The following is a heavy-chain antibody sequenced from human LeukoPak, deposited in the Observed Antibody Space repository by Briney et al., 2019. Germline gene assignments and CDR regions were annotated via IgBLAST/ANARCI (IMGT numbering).Heavy chain of an antibody. J-gene: IGHJ5*02. CDR2: ISYDGNNE. CDR1: GFIFSTYA. V-gene: IGHV3-30*04. CDR3: AGDSSGYFNWFDP. D-gene: IGHD3-22*01. Sequence: GGSLRLSCAASGFIFSTYALHWVRQAPGKGLEWVAVISYDGNNEFYLDSVKGRFTISRDNAKNSLYLQMNSLRAEDTAVYYCAGDSSGYFNWFDPWGQGTLVTVSS.